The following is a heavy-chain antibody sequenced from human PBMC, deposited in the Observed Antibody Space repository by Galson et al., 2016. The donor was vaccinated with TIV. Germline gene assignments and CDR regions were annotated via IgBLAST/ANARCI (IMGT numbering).Heavy chain of an antibody. CDR2: IYPADSET. D-gene: IGHD3-3*01. V-gene: IGHV5-51*01. CDR1: GSSFATFW. Sequence: QSGAEVKKPGESLKISCKASGSSFATFWVGWVRQMSGQGLEWMGVIYPADSETRYSPSFQGQVTISADKSISTAYLQWSSLKASDTAIYYCARHHDFWSGPGYFYMDVWGKGTTVSVSS. CDR3: ARHHDFWSGPGYFYMDV. J-gene: IGHJ6*03.